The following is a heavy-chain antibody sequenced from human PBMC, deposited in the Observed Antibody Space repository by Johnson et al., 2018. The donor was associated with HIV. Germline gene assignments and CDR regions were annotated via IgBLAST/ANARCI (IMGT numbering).Heavy chain of an antibody. CDR3: ARVMGATQVMGAFDI. V-gene: IGHV3-30*04. CDR2: ISYDGSNK. Sequence: QVQLVESGGGVVQPGRSLRLSCAASGFTFSSYAMHWVRQAPGKGLEWVAVISYDGSNKYYADSVKGRFTIPRDTSKNSLYLQRNSLRAEDTAVYYCARVMGATQVMGAFDIWGQGTMVTVSS. CDR1: GFTFSSYA. D-gene: IGHD1-26*01. J-gene: IGHJ3*02.